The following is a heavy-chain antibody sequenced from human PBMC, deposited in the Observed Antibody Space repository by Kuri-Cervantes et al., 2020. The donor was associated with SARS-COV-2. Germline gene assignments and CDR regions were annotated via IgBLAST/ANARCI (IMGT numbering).Heavy chain of an antibody. D-gene: IGHD2-2*01. V-gene: IGHV4-34*01. J-gene: IGHJ5*02. CDR3: ARGWWDIVVAPAASPPGNWFDP. CDR2: IKHSGNT. CDR1: GGTFSDYY. Sequence: SETLSLTCAVYGGTFSDYYRSWVRQAPGKGLEWIGEIKHSGNTNYDPSLKGRVTISIDTSKNQFSLKLSSVSAADTAVYYCARGWWDIVVAPAASPPGNWFDPWGQGTLVTVSS.